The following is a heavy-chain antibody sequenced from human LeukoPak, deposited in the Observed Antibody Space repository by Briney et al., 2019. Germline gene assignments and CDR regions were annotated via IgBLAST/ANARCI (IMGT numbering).Heavy chain of an antibody. V-gene: IGHV3-30-3*01. Sequence: GGSLRLSCAASGFTFSSYAMHWVRQAPGKGLEWVAVISYDGSNKYYADSVKGRFTISRDNSKNTLYLQMNSLRAEGTAVYYCARLGLAVAGTSSHDVFFDYWGQGTLVTVSS. CDR2: ISYDGSNK. J-gene: IGHJ4*02. D-gene: IGHD6-19*01. CDR3: ARLGLAVAGTSSHDVFFDY. CDR1: GFTFSSYA.